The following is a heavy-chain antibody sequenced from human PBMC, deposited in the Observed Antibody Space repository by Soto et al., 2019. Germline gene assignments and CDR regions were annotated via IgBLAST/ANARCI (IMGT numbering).Heavy chain of an antibody. Sequence: EVQLLESGGGLVQPGGSLRLSCAASGFTFSSYAMSWVRQAPGKGLEWVSAISGSGGSTYYADSVKGRFTISRDNSKNTLYLQMNSLRAEDTAVYYCAKAWWGLIYRAAPFAPWGQGTLVTVSS. CDR3: AKAWWGLIYRAAPFAP. J-gene: IGHJ5*02. CDR1: GFTFSSYA. D-gene: IGHD6-6*01. CDR2: ISGSGGST. V-gene: IGHV3-23*01.